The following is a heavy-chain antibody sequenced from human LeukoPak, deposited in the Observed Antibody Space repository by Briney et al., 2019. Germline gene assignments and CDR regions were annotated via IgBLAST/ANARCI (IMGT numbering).Heavy chain of an antibody. CDR1: GGTFSSHA. J-gene: IGHJ4*02. V-gene: IGHV1-69*05. Sequence: ASVKVSCKASGGTFSSHAISWVRQAPGQGLEWVGGLIPVFGTTNYAEKFQGRVTITTDESTRTSYMELRSLKSDDTAVYYCARGKSGYDYGFDHWGQGILVIVSS. D-gene: IGHD5-12*01. CDR3: ARGKSGYDYGFDH. CDR2: LIPVFGTT.